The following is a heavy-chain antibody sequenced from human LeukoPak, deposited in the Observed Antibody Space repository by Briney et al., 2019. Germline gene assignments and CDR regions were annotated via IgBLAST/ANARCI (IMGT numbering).Heavy chain of an antibody. CDR3: ARAIAVAGRPLDY. D-gene: IGHD6-19*01. CDR2: IYHSGST. CDR1: GYSISSGYY. Sequence: PSETLSLTCTVSGYSISSGYYWGWIRQPPGKGLEWIGSIYHSGSTYYNPSLKSRVTISVDTSKNQFSLKLSSVTAADTAVYYCARAIAVAGRPLDYWGQGTLVTVSS. V-gene: IGHV4-38-2*02. J-gene: IGHJ4*02.